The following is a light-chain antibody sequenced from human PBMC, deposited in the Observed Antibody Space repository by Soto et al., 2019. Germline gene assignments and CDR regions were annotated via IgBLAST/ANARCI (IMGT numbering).Light chain of an antibody. Sequence: DIQMTQSPSTLPSFVGDRVTITCRASQSIGVWLAWYQQKPGKAPKLLIYDASNLQTGVPSRFSGSGSGTEFTLTISSLQPDDFATYYCQQYDVDSGTFGQGTKVDIK. CDR3: QQYDVDSGT. CDR2: DAS. J-gene: IGKJ1*01. V-gene: IGKV1-5*01. CDR1: QSIGVW.